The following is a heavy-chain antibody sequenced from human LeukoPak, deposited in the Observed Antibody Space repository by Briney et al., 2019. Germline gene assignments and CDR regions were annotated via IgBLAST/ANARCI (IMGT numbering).Heavy chain of an antibody. D-gene: IGHD5-18*01. Sequence: PSETLSLTCTVSGGSISSSSYYWGWIPQPPGKGLEWIGSMSYSGSTYYNPSLKSRVTISVATSKNQFSLKLSSVTAADTAVYYCARAPGGYSFGANYYYYYMDVWGKGTTVTVPS. CDR2: MSYSGST. CDR1: GGSISSSSYY. V-gene: IGHV4-39*07. J-gene: IGHJ6*03. CDR3: ARAPGGYSFGANYYYYYMDV.